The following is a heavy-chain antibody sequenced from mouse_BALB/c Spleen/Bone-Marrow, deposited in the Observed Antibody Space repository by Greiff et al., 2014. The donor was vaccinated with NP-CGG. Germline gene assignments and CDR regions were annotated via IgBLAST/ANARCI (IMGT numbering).Heavy chain of an antibody. J-gene: IGHJ2*01. Sequence: EVKLMESGGGLVKPGGSLKLSCAASGFAFSSYAMSWVRQTPEKRLKWVATISSGGSYTYYPDSVKGRFTISRDNAKNTLYLQMSSLRSEDTAMYYCARHGITRLLDYWGQGTTLTVSS. CDR2: ISSGGSYT. D-gene: IGHD2-4*01. V-gene: IGHV5-9-3*01. CDR1: GFAFSSYA. CDR3: ARHGITRLLDY.